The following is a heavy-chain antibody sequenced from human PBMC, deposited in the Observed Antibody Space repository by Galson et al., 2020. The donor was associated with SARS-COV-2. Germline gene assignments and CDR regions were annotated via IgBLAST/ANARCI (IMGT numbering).Heavy chain of an antibody. J-gene: IGHJ3*02. V-gene: IGHV1-24*01. Sequence: ASVKVSCKLSGHTLTVLSMHWVRQAPGKGLEWLGSFDPQDGETIYAQKFQGRVTMTEDTSTETAYLELSSLRSDDTAVYYCATWGVVVITYAFDIWGQGTMVTVSS. CDR1: GHTLTVLS. CDR3: ATWGVVVITYAFDI. CDR2: FDPQDGET. D-gene: IGHD3-22*01.